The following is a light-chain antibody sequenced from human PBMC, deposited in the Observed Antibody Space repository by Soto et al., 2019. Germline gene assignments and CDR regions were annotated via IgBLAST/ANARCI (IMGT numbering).Light chain of an antibody. CDR3: QQYDNWPWT. J-gene: IGKJ1*01. Sequence: DIKMTQSLSSVSASVGDRVTITCRASQSISSYLNWYQQKPGKAPKLLIYAASSLQSGVPSRFSGSGSGTDFTLTISSLQSEDFAVYYCQQYDNWPWTFGQGTKA. CDR1: QSISSY. CDR2: AAS. V-gene: IGKV1-39*01.